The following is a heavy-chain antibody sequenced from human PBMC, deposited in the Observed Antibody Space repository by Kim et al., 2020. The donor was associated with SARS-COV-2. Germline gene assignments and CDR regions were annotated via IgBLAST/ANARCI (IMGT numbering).Heavy chain of an antibody. Sequence: SETLSLTCAVSGGSISSGGYSWSWIRQPPGKGLEWIGYIYHSGSTYYNPSLKSRVTISVDRSKNQFSLKLSSVTAADTAVYYCARVRVFGVVAAYYFDYWGQGTLVTVSS. CDR1: GGSISSGGYS. V-gene: IGHV4-30-2*01. D-gene: IGHD3-3*01. CDR2: IYHSGST. CDR3: ARVRVFGVVAAYYFDY. J-gene: IGHJ4*02.